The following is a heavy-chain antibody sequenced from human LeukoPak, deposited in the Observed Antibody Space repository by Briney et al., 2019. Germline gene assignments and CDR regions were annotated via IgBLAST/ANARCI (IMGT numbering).Heavy chain of an antibody. CDR2: IYYSGST. CDR1: GGSISSSSYY. J-gene: IGHJ4*02. CDR3: ATLAGIAAAGGFDY. Sequence: SETLSLTCTVSGGSISSSSYYWGWIRQPPGKGLEWIGSIYYSGSTYYNPSLKSRVTISVDTSKNQFSLKLSSVTAADTAVYYCATLAGIAAAGGFDYWGQGTLVTVSS. V-gene: IGHV4-39*07. D-gene: IGHD6-13*01.